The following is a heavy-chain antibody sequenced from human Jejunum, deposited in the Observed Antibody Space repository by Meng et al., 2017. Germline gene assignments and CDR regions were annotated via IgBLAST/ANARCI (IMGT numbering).Heavy chain of an antibody. Sequence: QESGPGLVNPSQTLSLTCTFSGASMSIGNYYWTWIRQYPGKGLEWIGYIYYSGSTYYNPSLQSLVTISIDMSENQFSLKLTSVTAADTAVYYCARVNWTSSYWYFDLWGRGTLVTVSS. J-gene: IGHJ2*01. CDR3: ARVNWTSSYWYFDL. CDR1: GASMSIGNYY. CDR2: IYYSGST. V-gene: IGHV4-31*01. D-gene: IGHD1-1*01.